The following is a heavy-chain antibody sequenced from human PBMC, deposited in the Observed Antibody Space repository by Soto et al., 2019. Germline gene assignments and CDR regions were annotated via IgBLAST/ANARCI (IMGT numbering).Heavy chain of an antibody. V-gene: IGHV4-4*02. J-gene: IGHJ6*02. CDR2: IYHSGSA. D-gene: IGHD3-10*01. Sequence: PSETLSLTCAVSSVSISSSNWWTWVRQPPGKGLEWIGEIYHSGSATYNPSLESQVTISVDKSNNKFSLKLTSVTAADTAVYYCARDTGAKEYYYYGMDVWGQGTTVTVSS. CDR1: SVSISSSNW. CDR3: ARDTGAKEYYYYGMDV.